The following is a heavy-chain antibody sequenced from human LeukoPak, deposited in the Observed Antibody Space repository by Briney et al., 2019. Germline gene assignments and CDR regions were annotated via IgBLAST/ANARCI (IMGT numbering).Heavy chain of an antibody. V-gene: IGHV4-34*01. CDR3: ARDRLAIYGSGSYNY. J-gene: IGHJ4*02. D-gene: IGHD3-10*01. CDR2: INHSGST. CDR1: GGSFSGYY. Sequence: PSETLSLTCAVYGGSFSGYYWSWIRQPPGKGLEWIGEINHSGSTNYNPSLKSRVTISVDTSKNQFSLKLSSVTAADTAVYYCARDRLAIYGSGSYNYWGQGTLVTVSS.